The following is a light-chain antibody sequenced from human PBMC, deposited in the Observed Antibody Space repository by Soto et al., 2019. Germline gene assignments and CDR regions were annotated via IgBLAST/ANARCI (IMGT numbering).Light chain of an antibody. Sequence: DIQMTQSPSSLSASVGDRVTITCRDSQNINNYLNWYQHKPGQAPKVLIYDVFTLQSGVPSRFSGSGSGTLFTLTISSLQPEDCATDYGQQSYTTPLTFGGGTKVEIK. V-gene: IGKV1-39*01. CDR2: DVF. J-gene: IGKJ4*01. CDR3: QQSYTTPLT. CDR1: QNINNY.